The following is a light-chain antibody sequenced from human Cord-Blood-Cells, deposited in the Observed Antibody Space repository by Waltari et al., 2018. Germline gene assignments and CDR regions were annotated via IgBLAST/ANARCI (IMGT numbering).Light chain of an antibody. Sequence: NFMLTQPHSVSESPGKTVTISCTRSSGRIASNYVPWYQQRPGSSPTTVIYEDNQRPSGVPDRFSGSIDSSSNSAYLTISGLKTEDEADYYCQSYDSSNQVFGGGTKLTVL. V-gene: IGLV6-57*01. CDR3: QSYDSSNQV. J-gene: IGLJ3*02. CDR2: EDN. CDR1: SGRIASNY.